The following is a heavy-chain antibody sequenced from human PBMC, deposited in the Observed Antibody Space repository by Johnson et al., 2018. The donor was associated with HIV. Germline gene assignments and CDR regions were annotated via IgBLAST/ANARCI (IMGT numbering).Heavy chain of an antibody. CDR2: ISYDGSNK. CDR1: GFTFSSYA. Sequence: QVQLVESGGGVVQPGRSLRLSCAASGFTFSSYAMHWVRQAPGKGLEWVAVISYDGSNKYYADSVKGRFTISRDNSKNTLYLQMNSLRAEDTAVYYCASRPGGEFCSGGSCRPNPYDGFDIWGQGTKVTVSS. V-gene: IGHV3-30-3*01. J-gene: IGHJ3*02. D-gene: IGHD2-15*01. CDR3: ASRPGGEFCSGGSCRPNPYDGFDI.